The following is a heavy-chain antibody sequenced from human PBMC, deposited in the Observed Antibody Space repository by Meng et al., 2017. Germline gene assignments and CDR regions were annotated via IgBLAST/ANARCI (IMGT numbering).Heavy chain of an antibody. J-gene: IGHJ6*02. D-gene: IGHD3-22*01. CDR3: AKGGDYYDSSGYYYVGFYYYYGMDV. V-gene: IGHV3-23*01. CDR2: ISGSGGST. CDR1: GFTFSSYA. Sequence: GESLKISCAASGFTFSSYAMSWVRQAPGKGLEWVSAISGSGGSTYYADSVKGRFTISRDNSKNTLYLQMNSLRAEDTAVYYCAKGGDYYDSSGYYYVGFYYYYGMDVWGQGNTVTVSS.